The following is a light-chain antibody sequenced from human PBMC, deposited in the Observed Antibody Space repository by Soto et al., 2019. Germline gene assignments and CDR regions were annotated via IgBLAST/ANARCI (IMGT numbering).Light chain of an antibody. CDR3: QQHRT. CDR2: GAS. CDR1: QSVDIN. V-gene: IGKV3-20*01. J-gene: IGKJ1*01. Sequence: EIVLTHSPGTLSLSPWEIATLSCRASQSVDINLAWYQQKPGQPPRLLIYGASSRAAGIPDRFSGSGSGTEFTLTISRLEPEDFAVYFCQQHRTFGQGTKVDI.